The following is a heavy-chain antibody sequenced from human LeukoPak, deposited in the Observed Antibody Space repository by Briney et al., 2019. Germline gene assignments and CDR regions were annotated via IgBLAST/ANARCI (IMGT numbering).Heavy chain of an antibody. CDR2: ISGSGGST. CDR3: AKYDSVLLALFDY. CDR1: GFTFSSYG. Sequence: QTGGSLRLSRAASGFTFSSYGMLWVRQAPGKGLEWVSAISGSGGSTYYADSVKGRFTISRDNSKNTLYLQMNSLRAEDTAVYYCAKYDSVLLALFDYWGQGTLVTVSS. D-gene: IGHD3-22*01. J-gene: IGHJ4*02. V-gene: IGHV3-23*01.